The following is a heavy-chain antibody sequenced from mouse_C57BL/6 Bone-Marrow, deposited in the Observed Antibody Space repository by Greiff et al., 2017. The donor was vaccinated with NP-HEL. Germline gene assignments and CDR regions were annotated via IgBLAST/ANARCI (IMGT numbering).Heavy chain of an antibody. CDR1: GYSITSGYY. CDR3: ARLGYYYGSSFPYWYFDV. V-gene: IGHV3-6*01. Sequence: VQLQQSGPGLVKPSQSLSLTCSVTGYSITSGYYWNWIRQFPGNKLEWMGYISYDGSNNYNPSLKNRISITRDTSKNQLLQKLNSVTTEDTATYYCARLGYYYGSSFPYWYFDVWGTGTTVTVSS. J-gene: IGHJ1*03. CDR2: ISYDGSN. D-gene: IGHD1-1*01.